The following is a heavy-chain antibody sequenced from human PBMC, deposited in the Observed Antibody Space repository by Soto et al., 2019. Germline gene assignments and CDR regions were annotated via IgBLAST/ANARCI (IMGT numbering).Heavy chain of an antibody. D-gene: IGHD5-12*01. CDR2: IWYDGSNK. V-gene: IGHV3-33*01. CDR3: ARDRVKGWLRHKPAYGMDV. Sequence: QVQLVESGGGVVQPGRSLRLSCAASGFTFSSYGMHWVRQAPGKGLEWVAVIWYDGSNKYYADSVKGRFTISRDNSKNTLYLQMNSLRAEDTAVYYCARDRVKGWLRHKPAYGMDVWGQGTTVTVSS. J-gene: IGHJ6*02. CDR1: GFTFSSYG.